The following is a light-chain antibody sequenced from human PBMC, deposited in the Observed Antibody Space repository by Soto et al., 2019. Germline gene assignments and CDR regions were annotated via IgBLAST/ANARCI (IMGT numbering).Light chain of an antibody. CDR2: GAS. V-gene: IGKV1-5*01. J-gene: IGKJ1*01. CDR3: QQYYTYSP. CDR1: QSISTS. Sequence: DIQMTQSPSTLSASVGDRVTITFLATQSISTSLAWYQQKPGKAPNLLISGASNLESGVPSRFSGSGSGTEFTLTISSLQPDDFSSYYCQQYYTYSPFGQGTKVDI.